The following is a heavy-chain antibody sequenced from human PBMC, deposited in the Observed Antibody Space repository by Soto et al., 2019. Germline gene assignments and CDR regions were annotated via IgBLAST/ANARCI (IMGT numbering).Heavy chain of an antibody. J-gene: IGHJ6*02. D-gene: IGHD1-26*01. Sequence: GASVKVSCKASGGTFSSYAISWVRQAPGQGLEWMGGIIPIFGTANYAQKFQGRVTITADESTSTAYMELSSLRSEDTAVYYCARDWSYGGNSYYYYGMDVWCQGTTVTVS. CDR3: ARDWSYGGNSYYYYGMDV. CDR1: GGTFSSYA. CDR2: IIPIFGTA. V-gene: IGHV1-69*13.